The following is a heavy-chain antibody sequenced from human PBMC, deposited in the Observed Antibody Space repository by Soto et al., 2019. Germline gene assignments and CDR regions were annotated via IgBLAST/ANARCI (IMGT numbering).Heavy chain of an antibody. D-gene: IGHD2-8*01. Sequence: QVQLVQSGAEVKKPGASVKVSCKASGYSFTSHGISWVRQSPGQGLEWMGWISAYNGNTNYAQKLQGRVTMTTDTSTSTAYRELRSLRSADTAVYFCARVNGCGESDVWGQGTTVTVS. CDR2: ISAYNGNT. CDR1: GYSFTSHG. CDR3: ARVNGCGESDV. J-gene: IGHJ6*02. V-gene: IGHV1-18*01.